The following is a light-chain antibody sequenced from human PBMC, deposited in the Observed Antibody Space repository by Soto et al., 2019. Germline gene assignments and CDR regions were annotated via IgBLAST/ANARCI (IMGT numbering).Light chain of an antibody. CDR3: QQSYSSPLT. CDR2: ATF. J-gene: IGKJ4*01. V-gene: IGKV1-39*01. Sequence: DIQLTQSPSSLSASVGDRVTITCRASQSISSDLNWYLQNPGRAPKLLIYATFSLQSGVPSRFSASGSGTDFTLTISSLQPEDYATYYCQQSYSSPLTFGGGIKVEIK. CDR1: QSISSD.